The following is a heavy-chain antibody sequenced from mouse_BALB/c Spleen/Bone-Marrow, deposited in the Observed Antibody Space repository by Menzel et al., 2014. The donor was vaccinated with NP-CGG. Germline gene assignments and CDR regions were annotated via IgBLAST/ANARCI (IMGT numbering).Heavy chain of an antibody. CDR2: ILPGSGNT. CDR1: GYTFSSYW. J-gene: IGHJ3*01. CDR3: TRQGFAC. V-gene: IGHV1-9*01. Sequence: VKVVESGLELMKPGASVKISCKATGYTFSSYWIEWVKQRPGHGLEWIGEILPGSGNTHYNEKFKGKATFTADTSSNTAYMQLSSLTSEDSAVYYCTRQGFACWGQGTLVTVSA.